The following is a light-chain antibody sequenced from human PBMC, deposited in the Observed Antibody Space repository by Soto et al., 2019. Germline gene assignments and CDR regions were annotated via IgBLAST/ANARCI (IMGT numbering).Light chain of an antibody. CDR1: QSVSSSY. J-gene: IGKJ1*01. V-gene: IGKV3-20*01. Sequence: IVLTQSPGTLSLSPGERATLSCRASQSVSSSYLAWYQQKPGQAPRLLIYGASSRATGIPDGFSGSGSGTDFTLTISRLEPEDFAVYYCQQYGSSPKTFGQGTKVDI. CDR2: GAS. CDR3: QQYGSSPKT.